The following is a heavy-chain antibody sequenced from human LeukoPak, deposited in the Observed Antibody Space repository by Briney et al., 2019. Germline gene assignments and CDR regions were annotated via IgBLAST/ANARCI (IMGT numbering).Heavy chain of an antibody. J-gene: IGHJ4*02. CDR2: IIPIFGTA. D-gene: IGHD3-22*01. Sequence: SVKVSCKASGGTFSSYAFSWVRQAPGQGFEWMGGIIPIFGTASYAQEFQGRVTITTDESTSTAYMELSSLRSEDTAVYYCARGGYYYDSGGYSASFDYWGQGTLVTVSS. CDR3: ARGGYYYDSGGYSASFDY. V-gene: IGHV1-69*05. CDR1: GGTFSSYA.